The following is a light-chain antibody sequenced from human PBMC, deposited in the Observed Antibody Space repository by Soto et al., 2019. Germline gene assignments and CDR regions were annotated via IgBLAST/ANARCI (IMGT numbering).Light chain of an antibody. J-gene: IGKJ2*01. CDR3: MQALQTPYT. Sequence: EIVMTQSPPSLTVTPGEPASISCRSSQRLLHSNGNNFLDWYLQKPGQSPQLLIYLGFNRASGVPDRVSGSGAGTDFTLKISRVEVEDVGVYYCMQALQTPYTFGQGTKVDIK. CDR2: LGF. CDR1: QRLLHSNGNNF. V-gene: IGKV2-28*01.